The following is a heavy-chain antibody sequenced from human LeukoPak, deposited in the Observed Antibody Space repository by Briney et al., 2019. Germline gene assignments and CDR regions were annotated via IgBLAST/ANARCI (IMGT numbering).Heavy chain of an antibody. V-gene: IGHV4-59*01. D-gene: IGHD4-17*01. Sequence: SETLSPTCTVSGGSISSYYWSWIRQPPGKRLERIGHIYYSGSTNYNPSLKSRVTISVDTSKNQFSLKLNSVTAADTAVYYCARADRAGDYGYYFDYWGQGTPVTVSS. CDR2: IYYSGST. CDR1: GGSISSYY. CDR3: ARADRAGDYGYYFDY. J-gene: IGHJ4*02.